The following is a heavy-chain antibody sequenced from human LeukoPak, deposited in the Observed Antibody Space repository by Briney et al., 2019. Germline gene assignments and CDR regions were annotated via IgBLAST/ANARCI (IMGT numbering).Heavy chain of an antibody. V-gene: IGHV5-51*01. CDR2: IYPGDSDT. Sequence: GESLKISCEGSGYSFSSYWIGWVRQMPGKGLEWMGIIYPGDSDTRYSPSFQGKVTISADKSISTAYLQWSSLKASDTAMYYCARRAYSGYDHFDWWGQGTLVTVSS. D-gene: IGHD5-12*01. CDR3: ARRAYSGYDHFDW. J-gene: IGHJ4*02. CDR1: GYSFSSYW.